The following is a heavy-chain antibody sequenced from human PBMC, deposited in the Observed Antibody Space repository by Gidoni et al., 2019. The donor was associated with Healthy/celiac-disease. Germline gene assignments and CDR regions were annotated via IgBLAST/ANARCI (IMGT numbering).Heavy chain of an antibody. V-gene: IGHV3-74*01. CDR1: GLHFSSSW. J-gene: IGHJ4*02. CDR2: INSDGSST. Sequence: VPMGESGGGLAQPGGSLRLSCAAHGLHFSSSWMRWVRQATGKVLGWVSRINSDGSSTSDADSVKGRFTISRDNAKNTLYLQMNSLRAEDTAVYYCARASGYCSSTSCYLFDYWGQGTLVTVSS. D-gene: IGHD2-2*01. CDR3: ARASGYCSSTSCYLFDY.